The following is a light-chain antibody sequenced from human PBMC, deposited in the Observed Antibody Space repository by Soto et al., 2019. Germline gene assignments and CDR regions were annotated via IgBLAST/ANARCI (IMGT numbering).Light chain of an antibody. CDR2: SNN. J-gene: IGLJ2*01. CDR1: SSKIGSNT. V-gene: IGLV1-44*01. Sequence: QSVLTQPPSASGTPGQRVTISCSGSSSKIGSNTVNWYQQLPGTAPKLLIYSNNQRPSGVPDRFSVSKSGTSASLAISGLQSEDEADYYCAAWDDRLNGPVFGGGTKLTVL. CDR3: AAWDDRLNGPV.